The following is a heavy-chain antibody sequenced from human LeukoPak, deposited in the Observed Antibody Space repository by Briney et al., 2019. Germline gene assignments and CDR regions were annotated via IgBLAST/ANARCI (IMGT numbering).Heavy chain of an antibody. CDR3: ARGGCSGGSCYSDDYYYGMDV. J-gene: IGHJ6*02. D-gene: IGHD2-15*01. V-gene: IGHV3-74*01. CDR2: INSDGSST. Sequence: GGSLRLSCAASGFTFSSYWMHWVRQAPGKGLVWVSRINSDGSSTSYADSVKGRFTISSDNAKNTLYLQMNSLRAEDTAVYYCARGGCSGGSCYSDDYYYGMDVWGQGTTVTVSS. CDR1: GFTFSSYW.